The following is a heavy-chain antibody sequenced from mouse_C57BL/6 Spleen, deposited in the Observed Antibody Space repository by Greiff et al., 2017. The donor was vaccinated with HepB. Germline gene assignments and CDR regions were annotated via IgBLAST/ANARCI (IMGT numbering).Heavy chain of an antibody. CDR3: ARGGYGNYVTWFAY. V-gene: IGHV1-52*01. D-gene: IGHD2-1*01. J-gene: IGHJ3*01. Sequence: QVQLQQPGAELVRPGSSVKLSCKASGYTFTSYWMHWVKQRPIQGLEWIGNIDPSDSETHYNQKFKDKATLTVDKSSSTAYMQLSSLTSEDSAVYYCARGGYGNYVTWFAYWGQGTLVTVSA. CDR1: GYTFTSYW. CDR2: IDPSDSET.